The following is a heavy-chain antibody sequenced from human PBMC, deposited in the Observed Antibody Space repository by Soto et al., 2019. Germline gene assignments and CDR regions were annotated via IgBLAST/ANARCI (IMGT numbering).Heavy chain of an antibody. CDR3: ASGDCSSTSCYFDY. Sequence: SETLSLTCTVSGGSISSYYWSWIRQPPGKGLEWIGYIYYSGSTNYNPSLKSRVTISVDTSKNQFSLKLSSVTAAVTAVYYCASGDCSSTSCYFDYWGQGTLVTVSS. V-gene: IGHV4-59*01. CDR2: IYYSGST. CDR1: GGSISSYY. D-gene: IGHD2-2*01. J-gene: IGHJ4*02.